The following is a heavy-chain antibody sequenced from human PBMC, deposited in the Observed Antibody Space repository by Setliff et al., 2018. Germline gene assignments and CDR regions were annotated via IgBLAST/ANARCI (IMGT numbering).Heavy chain of an antibody. CDR1: GFTFSSYW. Sequence: GGSLRLSCAASGFTFSSYWMSWVRQAPGKGLEWVANINQDGSEKYFVGSVKGRFTISRDNAKNSLYLQMNSLRAEDAAVYYCAREGHNWNYVLPYFDYWGQGTQVTVSS. J-gene: IGHJ4*02. CDR2: INQDGSEK. V-gene: IGHV3-7*01. CDR3: AREGHNWNYVLPYFDY. D-gene: IGHD1-7*01.